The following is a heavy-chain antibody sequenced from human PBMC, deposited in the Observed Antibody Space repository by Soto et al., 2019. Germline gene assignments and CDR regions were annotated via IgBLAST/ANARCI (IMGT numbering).Heavy chain of an antibody. CDR1: GFSLSNARMG. Sequence: SGPTLVNPTETLTLTCTVSGFSLSNARMGVSWIRQPPGKALEWLAHIFSDDEKSYSTSLKSRLTISKDTSKSQVVLTMTNMDPVDTATYYCARTYFYSSSGIDXWGQGTLVTVSS. CDR2: IFSDDEK. V-gene: IGHV2-26*01. CDR3: ARTYFYSSSGIDX. D-gene: IGHD6-6*01. J-gene: IGHJ4*02.